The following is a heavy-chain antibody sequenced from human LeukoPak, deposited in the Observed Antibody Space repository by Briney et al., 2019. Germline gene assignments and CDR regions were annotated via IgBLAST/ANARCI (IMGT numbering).Heavy chain of an antibody. J-gene: IGHJ4*02. CDR3: ARGGKYSSLDDY. D-gene: IGHD6-19*01. CDR1: GGTFSSYA. CDR2: IIPIFGTA. V-gene: IGHV1-69*05. Sequence: PVKVSCKASGGTFSSYAISWVRQAPGQGLEWMGRIIPIFGTANYAQKFQGRVTITTDESTSTAYMELSSLRSEDTAVYYCARGGKYSSLDDYWGQGTLVTVSS.